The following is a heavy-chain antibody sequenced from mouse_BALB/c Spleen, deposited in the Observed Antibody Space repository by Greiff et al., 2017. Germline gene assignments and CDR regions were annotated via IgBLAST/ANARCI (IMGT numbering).Heavy chain of an antibody. D-gene: IGHD2-1*01. V-gene: IGHV1-80*01. CDR3: ARSKGNYAYYYAMDY. CDR2: IYPGDGDT. CDR1: GYAFSSYW. J-gene: IGHJ4*01. Sequence: VQLQQSGAELVRPGSSVKISCKASGYAFSSYWMNWVKQRPGQGLEWIGQIYPGDGDTNYNGKFKGKATLTADKSSSTAYMQLSSLTSEDSAVYFCARSKGNYAYYYAMDYWGQGTSVTVSS.